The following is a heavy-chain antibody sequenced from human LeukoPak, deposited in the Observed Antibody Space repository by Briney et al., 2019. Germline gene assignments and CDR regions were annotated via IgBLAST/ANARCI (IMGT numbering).Heavy chain of an antibody. J-gene: IGHJ3*02. CDR2: IYYSGST. CDR1: GGSLSSYY. D-gene: IGHD6-19*01. V-gene: IGHV4-59*01. CDR3: ARDYSSGPRGVAFDI. Sequence: SETLSLTCTVSGGSLSSYYWSWIRQPPGKGLEWIGYIYYSGSTNYNPSLKSRVTISVDTSKNQFSLKLSSVTAADTAVYYCARDYSSGPRGVAFDIWGQGTMVTVSS.